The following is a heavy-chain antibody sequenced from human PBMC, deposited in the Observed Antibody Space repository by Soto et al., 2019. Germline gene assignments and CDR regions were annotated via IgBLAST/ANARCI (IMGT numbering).Heavy chain of an antibody. Sequence: PGESLKISCKGSGYSFTSYWIGWVRQMPGKGLEWMGIIYPGDSDTRYSPSFQGQVTISADKSISTAYLQWSSLKASDTAMYYCARLGGRFLEWLFRGEEDYGMDVWGQGTTVTVSS. V-gene: IGHV5-51*01. CDR1: GYSFTSYW. CDR3: ARLGGRFLEWLFRGEEDYGMDV. D-gene: IGHD3-3*01. J-gene: IGHJ6*02. CDR2: IYPGDSDT.